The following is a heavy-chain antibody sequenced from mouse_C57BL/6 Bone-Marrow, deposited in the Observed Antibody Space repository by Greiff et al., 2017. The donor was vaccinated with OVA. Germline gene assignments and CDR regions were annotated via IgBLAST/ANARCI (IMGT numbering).Heavy chain of an antibody. J-gene: IGHJ3*01. CDR3: AGFYYGYPFAY. CDR1: GYAFSSSW. Sequence: VQLQQSGPELVKPGASVKISCKASGYAFSSSWMNWVKQRPGKGLEWIGRIYPGDGDTNYNGKFKGKATLTADKSSSTAYMQLSSLTSEDSAVYFCAGFYYGYPFAYWGQGTLVTVSA. CDR2: IYPGDGDT. D-gene: IGHD2-2*01. V-gene: IGHV1-82*01.